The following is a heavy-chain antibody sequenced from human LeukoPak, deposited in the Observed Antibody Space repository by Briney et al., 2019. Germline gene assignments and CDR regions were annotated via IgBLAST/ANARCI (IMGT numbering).Heavy chain of an antibody. CDR1: GYTFTGNY. CDR2: INPNSGGT. V-gene: IGHV1-2*06. J-gene: IGHJ4*02. Sequence: ASVKVSCKASGYTFTGNYMHWVRQAPGQGLEWMGRINPNSGGTNYAQKFQGRVTMTRDTSISTAYMELSRLRSDDTAVYYCARDFQVAGTYYFDYWGQGTLVTVSS. D-gene: IGHD6-19*01. CDR3: ARDFQVAGTYYFDY.